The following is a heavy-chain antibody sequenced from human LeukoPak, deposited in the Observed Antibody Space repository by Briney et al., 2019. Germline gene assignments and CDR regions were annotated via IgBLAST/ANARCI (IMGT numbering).Heavy chain of an antibody. D-gene: IGHD5-12*01. J-gene: IGHJ4*02. V-gene: IGHV4-39*07. CDR2: IYYSGST. CDR3: ARSLVAAADY. Sequence: PSETLSLPCTVSGGSISSSSYYWGWIRQPPGKGLEWIGSIYYSGSTYYNPSLKSRVTISVDTSKNQFSLRLSSVTAADTAGYYCARSLVAAADYWGQETLVTVSS. CDR1: GGSISSSSYY.